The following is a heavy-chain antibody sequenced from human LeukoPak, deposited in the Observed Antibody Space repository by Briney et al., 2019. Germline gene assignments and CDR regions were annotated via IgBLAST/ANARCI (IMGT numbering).Heavy chain of an antibody. V-gene: IGHV3-30*02. J-gene: IGHJ4*02. D-gene: IGHD4-23*01. CDR1: GFTFSSYG. CDR2: IRYDGSNK. CDR3: AKDVETTVVTDYFDY. Sequence: GGSLRLSCAASGFTFSSYGMHWVRQAPGKGPEWVAFIRYDGSNKYYADSVKGRFTISRDNSKNTLYLQMNSLRAEDTAVYYCAKDVETTVVTDYFDYWGQGTLVTVSS.